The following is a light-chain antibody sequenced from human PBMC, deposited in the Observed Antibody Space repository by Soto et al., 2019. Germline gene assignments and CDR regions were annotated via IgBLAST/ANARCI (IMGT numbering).Light chain of an antibody. Sequence: QSVLTQSPSASASLGASVKLTCTLSSGHSSYAIAWHQQQPDKGPRYLMKLNSDGSHTKGDGIPHRFSGSSSGAERYLTISSLQSEDEADYYFQTWGTGIWVFGGGTKLTVL. V-gene: IGLV4-69*01. CDR1: SGHSSYA. J-gene: IGLJ3*02. CDR3: QTWGTGIWV. CDR2: LNSDGSH.